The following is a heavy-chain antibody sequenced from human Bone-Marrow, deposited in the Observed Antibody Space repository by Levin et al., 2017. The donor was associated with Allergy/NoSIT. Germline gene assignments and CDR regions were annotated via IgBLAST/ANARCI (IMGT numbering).Heavy chain of an antibody. CDR3: ARQNERYFDP. CDR1: GYTFTGYY. CDR2: INPNSGDT. Sequence: PGASVKVSCKASGYTFTGYYMHWVRQAPGQGLEWMGWINPNSGDTKYAQKFQDRVTMTRDTSITTAHMELKRLISDDTAVYYCARQNERYFDPWGQGTLVTVSS. D-gene: IGHD1-1*01. J-gene: IGHJ4*02. V-gene: IGHV1-2*02.